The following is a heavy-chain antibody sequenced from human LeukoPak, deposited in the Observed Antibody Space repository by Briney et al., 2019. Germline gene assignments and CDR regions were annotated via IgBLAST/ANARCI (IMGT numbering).Heavy chain of an antibody. J-gene: IGHJ4*02. CDR3: ATGYSGYDRHFDY. V-gene: IGHV3-21*01. Sequence: GGSLRLSCAAPGFTFSSYSMNWVRQAPGKGLEWVSSISSSSSYIYYADSVKGRFTISRDNAKNSLYLQMNSLRAEDTAVYYCATGYSGYDRHFDYWGQGTLVTVSS. CDR2: ISSSSSYI. D-gene: IGHD5-12*01. CDR1: GFTFSSYS.